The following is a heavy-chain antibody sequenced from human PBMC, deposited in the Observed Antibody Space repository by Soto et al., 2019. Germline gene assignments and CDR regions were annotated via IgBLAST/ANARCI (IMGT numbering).Heavy chain of an antibody. J-gene: IGHJ4*02. CDR2: INAGNGNT. V-gene: IGHV1-3*05. CDR1: GYTFTSYV. D-gene: IGHD1-1*01. Sequence: QVQLVQSGAEEKKPGASVMLARKASGYTFTSYVMHWVRQAPGQRPEWMGWINAGNGNTKYSENFQGRVTMTRDTSASTAYMELNCLRSEDTAVYYCATWKGNFDCWGQGTLVTVSS. CDR3: ATWKGNFDC.